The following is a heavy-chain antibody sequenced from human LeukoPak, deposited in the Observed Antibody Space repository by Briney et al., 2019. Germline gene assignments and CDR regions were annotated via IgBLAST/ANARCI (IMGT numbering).Heavy chain of an antibody. CDR2: ISGDGGRI. Sequence: GGSLRLSCAASGFTFDDYTMHWVSQAPGKGLEWVCVISGDGGRIYYADSVKGRFTISRDNSKNSLYLQMNSLRTEDTALYYCAKDLRDSPDWGEGTLATVSS. J-gene: IGHJ4*01. V-gene: IGHV3-43*02. CDR1: GFTFDDYT. D-gene: IGHD2-15*01. CDR3: AKDLRDSPD.